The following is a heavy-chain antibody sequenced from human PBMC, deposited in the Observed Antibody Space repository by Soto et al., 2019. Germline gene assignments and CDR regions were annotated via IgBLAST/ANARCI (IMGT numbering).Heavy chain of an antibody. V-gene: IGHV4-59*08. CDR1: GGSISSYY. J-gene: IGHJ4*02. CDR2: IYYSGST. CDR3: ARYYCGSVCYSFDY. D-gene: IGHD2-21*02. Sequence: QVQLQESGPGLVKPSETLSLTCTVSGGSISSYYWSWIRQPPGRGLEWIGYIYYSGSTNYNPSLKSRVTISVDTSKNQFSLKLSSVTAADTAVYYCARYYCGSVCYSFDYWGQGALVTVSS.